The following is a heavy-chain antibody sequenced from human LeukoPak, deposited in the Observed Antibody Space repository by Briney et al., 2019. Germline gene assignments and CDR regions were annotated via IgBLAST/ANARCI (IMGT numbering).Heavy chain of an antibody. V-gene: IGHV1-69*01. CDR1: GGTFSSYA. J-gene: IGHJ4*02. CDR3: ARVGGYSSSWYDIDY. D-gene: IGHD6-13*01. CDR2: IIPIFGTA. Sequence: GAAVKVSCKASGGTFSSYAISWVRQAPGQGLKWMGGIIPIFGTANYAQKFQGRVTITADESTSTAYMELSSLRSEDTAVYYCARVGGYSSSWYDIDYWGQGTLVTVSS.